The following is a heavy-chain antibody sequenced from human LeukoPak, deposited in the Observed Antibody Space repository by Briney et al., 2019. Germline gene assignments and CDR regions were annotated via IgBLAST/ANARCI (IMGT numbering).Heavy chain of an antibody. Sequence: GGSLRLSCAASRFTFSDYYMSWIRQAPGKGLEWVSYISSSSSYTNYADSVKGRFTISRDNARNSLYLQINSLRAEDTAVYFCARDCSSTSCYWDYWGQGTLVTVSS. V-gene: IGHV3-11*06. J-gene: IGHJ4*02. CDR2: ISSSSSYT. D-gene: IGHD2-2*01. CDR1: RFTFSDYY. CDR3: ARDCSSTSCYWDY.